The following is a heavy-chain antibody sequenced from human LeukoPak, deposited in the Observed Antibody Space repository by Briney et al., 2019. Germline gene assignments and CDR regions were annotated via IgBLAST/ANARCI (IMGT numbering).Heavy chain of an antibody. CDR2: IFYSGST. V-gene: IGHV4-59*11. CDR1: GGSIRSHY. D-gene: IGHD6-19*01. J-gene: IGHJ4*02. CDR3: ARFYGGWSFDY. Sequence: PSETLSLTCTVSGGSIRSHYWSWIRQPPGKRPEYIGHIFYSGSTNYNPSLKSRSTISIDTSNNQFSLNLRSVTTADTAVYCCARFYGGWSFDYWGQGTLVTVSS.